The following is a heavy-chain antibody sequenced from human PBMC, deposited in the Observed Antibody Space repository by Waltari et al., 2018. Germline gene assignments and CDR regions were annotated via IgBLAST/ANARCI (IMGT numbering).Heavy chain of an antibody. Sequence: EVQLVESGGGLVQPGGSLRLSCAASGFTFSSYEMNWVRQAPGKGLEWVSYISSSGSTIYYADSVKGRFTISRDNANSLLFLQMNNVRAEDTAFYFCAREKTVGSPDYVGGIDYWGQGTLVTVSS. J-gene: IGHJ4*02. D-gene: IGHD4-17*01. V-gene: IGHV3-48*03. CDR1: GFTFSSYE. CDR2: ISSSGSTI. CDR3: AREKTVGSPDYVGGIDY.